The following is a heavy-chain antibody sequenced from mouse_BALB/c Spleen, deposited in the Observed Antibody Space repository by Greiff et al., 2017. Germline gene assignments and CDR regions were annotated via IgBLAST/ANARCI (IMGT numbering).Heavy chain of an antibody. J-gene: IGHJ2*01. CDR3: ASWGHYYGSGFDY. CDR2: IYPGDGDT. CDR1: GYTFTSYW. Sequence: QVQLKQSGAELARPGASVKLSCKASGYTFTSYWMQWVKQRPGQGLEWIGAIYPGDGDTRYTQKFKGKATLTADKSSSTAYMQLSSLASEDSAVYYCASWGHYYGSGFDYWGQGTTLTVSS. D-gene: IGHD1-1*01. V-gene: IGHV1-87*01.